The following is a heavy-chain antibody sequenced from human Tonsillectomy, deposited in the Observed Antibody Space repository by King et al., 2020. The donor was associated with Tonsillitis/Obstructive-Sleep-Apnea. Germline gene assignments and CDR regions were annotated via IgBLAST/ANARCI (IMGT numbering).Heavy chain of an antibody. CDR3: ATGVPVVGYYYYYMDV. V-gene: IGHV1-24*01. D-gene: IGHD6-19*01. CDR1: GYTLTELS. Sequence: QLVQSGAEVKKPGASVKVSCKVSGYTLTELSMHWVRQAPGKGLEWMGVFDPEDGETIYAQKFQGRVTITEDTSTDTAYMELSSLRSEDTAVYYCATGVPVVGYYYYYMDVWGKGTTVTVSS. CDR2: FDPEDGET. J-gene: IGHJ6*03.